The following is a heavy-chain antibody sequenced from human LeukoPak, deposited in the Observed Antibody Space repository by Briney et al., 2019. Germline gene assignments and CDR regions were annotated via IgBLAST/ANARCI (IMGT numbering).Heavy chain of an antibody. Sequence: PSETLSLTCAVYGGSFSGYYWSWIRQPPGKGLEWIGEINHSGSTNYNPSLKSRVTISVDTSKNQFSLKLSSVTAADTAVYYCARAPSGNDFDYWGQGTLVTVSS. V-gene: IGHV4-34*01. D-gene: IGHD1-26*01. CDR3: ARAPSGNDFDY. J-gene: IGHJ4*02. CDR2: INHSGST. CDR1: GGSFSGYY.